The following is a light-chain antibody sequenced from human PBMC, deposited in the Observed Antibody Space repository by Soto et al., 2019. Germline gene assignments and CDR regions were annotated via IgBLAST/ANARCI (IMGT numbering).Light chain of an antibody. Sequence: DTQMTQSPSSLSASVGDRVSITCRASQGIGKYLAWYQQRAGKAPSLLISAASDLQSGVPSRFSGSGSETDFTLTINSLQTEDVATYYCQKYSSVPLTFGGGTRVEIK. V-gene: IGKV1-27*01. CDR3: QKYSSVPLT. J-gene: IGKJ4*01. CDR1: QGIGKY. CDR2: AAS.